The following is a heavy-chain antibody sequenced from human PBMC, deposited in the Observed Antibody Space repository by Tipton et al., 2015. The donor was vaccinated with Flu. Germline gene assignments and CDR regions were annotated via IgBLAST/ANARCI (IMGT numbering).Heavy chain of an antibody. J-gene: IGHJ5*02. Sequence: LRLSCAVYGGSFSGYYWSWIRQPPGKGLEWIGEINHSGSTNYNPSLKSRVTISVDTSKNQFSLKLSSVTAADTAVYYCARGLYYDFWSGYFNWFDPWGQGTLATVSS. CDR1: GGSFSGYY. D-gene: IGHD3-3*01. CDR3: ARGLYYDFWSGYFNWFDP. V-gene: IGHV4-34*01. CDR2: INHSGST.